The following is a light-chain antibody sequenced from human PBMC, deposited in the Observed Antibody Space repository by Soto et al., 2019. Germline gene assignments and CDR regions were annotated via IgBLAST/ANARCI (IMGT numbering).Light chain of an antibody. CDR2: DAS. CDR1: QPISTW. J-gene: IGKJ2*01. CDR3: QQAKTFPFT. Sequence: DIQMTQSPSSVSASVGDRVTMTCRASQPISTWLAWFQQKPGKAPKLLIYDASTLQSGVPSRFSGTGTGSDFTRTISSLQPEDFATYFCQQAKTFPFTFARGTKLEIK. V-gene: IGKV1-12*01.